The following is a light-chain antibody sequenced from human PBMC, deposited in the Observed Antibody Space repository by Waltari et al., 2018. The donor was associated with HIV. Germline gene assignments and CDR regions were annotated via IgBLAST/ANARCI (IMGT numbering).Light chain of an antibody. CDR1: QSLLHSNGYNY. CDR2: LGS. Sequence: DIVMTQSPLSLPVTPGEPASISCRSSQSLLHSNGYNYLDWYLQKPGQSPQLLIYLGSNRASEVPDRFSGSGSGTDFTLKISRVEAEDVGIYYCMQALQTPRTFGQWTKLEIK. J-gene: IGKJ2*01. V-gene: IGKV2-28*01. CDR3: MQALQTPRT.